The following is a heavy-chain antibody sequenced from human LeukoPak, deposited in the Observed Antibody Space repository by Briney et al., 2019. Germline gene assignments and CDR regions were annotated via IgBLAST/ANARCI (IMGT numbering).Heavy chain of an antibody. CDR3: AREGSSWLDRGRDAFDI. D-gene: IGHD6-13*01. CDR2: IYTSGST. J-gene: IGHJ3*02. CDR1: GGSISSYY. Sequence: SETLSLTCTVSGGSISSYYWSWIRQPAGKGLEWIGRIYTSGSTNYNPSLKSRVTMSVDTSKNQFSLKLSSVTAADTAVYYCAREGSSWLDRGRDAFDIWGQGTMVTVSS. V-gene: IGHV4-4*07.